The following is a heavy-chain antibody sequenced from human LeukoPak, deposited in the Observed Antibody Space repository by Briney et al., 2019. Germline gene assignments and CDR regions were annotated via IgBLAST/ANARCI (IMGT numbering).Heavy chain of an antibody. CDR1: GYSFTSYW. Sequence: GESLKISCKGSGYSFTSYWIGWVRQMPGKGLEWMGIIDPSDSETRYTPSFQGQVTISADKSLSTAYLQWNSLKASDTAMYYWARQTAMGRSGDYWGQGTLVTVSS. CDR2: IDPSDSET. J-gene: IGHJ4*02. CDR3: ARQTAMGRSGDY. V-gene: IGHV5-51*01. D-gene: IGHD5-18*01.